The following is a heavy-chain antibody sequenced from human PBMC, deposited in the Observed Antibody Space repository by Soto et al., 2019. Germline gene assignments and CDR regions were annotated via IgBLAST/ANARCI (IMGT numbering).Heavy chain of an antibody. V-gene: IGHV1-69*13. CDR2: IIPIFGTA. CDR1: RGTFSSYA. D-gene: IGHD3-22*01. Sequence: ASLKGSCNGFRGTFSSYATSWARWAPGQGLAPLRGIIPIFGTANYAQKFQGRVKINPDESTRTANMELRRLRSEDTAVYYCARDIQRYYDSSGYGYYYYGMDVWGQGTTVPESS. J-gene: IGHJ6*01. CDR3: ARDIQRYYDSSGYGYYYYGMDV.